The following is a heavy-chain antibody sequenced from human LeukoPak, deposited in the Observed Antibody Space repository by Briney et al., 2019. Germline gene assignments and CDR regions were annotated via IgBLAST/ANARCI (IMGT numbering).Heavy chain of an antibody. CDR2: TYYSGST. CDR3: ARPYYYDSRIDP. V-gene: IGHV4-30-4*01. D-gene: IGHD3-22*01. Sequence: SQTLSLTCTVSGVSISSGDYYWSWIRQPPGKGLEWIGYTYYSGSTYYNPSLKSRVTISVDTSKNQFSLKLGSVTAADTAVYYCARPYYYDSRIDPWGQGTRVTVSS. CDR1: GVSISSGDYY. J-gene: IGHJ5*02.